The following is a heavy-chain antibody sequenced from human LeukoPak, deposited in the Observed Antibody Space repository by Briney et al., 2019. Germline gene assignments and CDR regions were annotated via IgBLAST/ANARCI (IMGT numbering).Heavy chain of an antibody. J-gene: IGHJ3*02. V-gene: IGHV4-31*03. Sequence: SETLSLTCTVSGGSISSGSYYWSWIRQHPGKVLEWIGYIYYSGGTYYNPSLKSRVTISVDTSKNQFSLKLSSVTAADTAVYYCARDVPAGGYEQGAFDIWGQGTLVTVSS. CDR1: GGSISSGSYY. CDR2: IYYSGGT. D-gene: IGHD5-12*01. CDR3: ARDVPAGGYEQGAFDI.